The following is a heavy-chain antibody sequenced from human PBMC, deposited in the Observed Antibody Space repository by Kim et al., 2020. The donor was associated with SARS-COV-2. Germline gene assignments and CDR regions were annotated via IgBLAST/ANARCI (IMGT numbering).Heavy chain of an antibody. V-gene: IGHV3-30*07. Sequence: VKGRFTISRDNSKNTLYLQMNSLRAEDTAVYYCARDAGWFGESPTNWFDPWGQGTLVTVSS. J-gene: IGHJ5*02. CDR3: ARDAGWFGESPTNWFDP. D-gene: IGHD3-10*01.